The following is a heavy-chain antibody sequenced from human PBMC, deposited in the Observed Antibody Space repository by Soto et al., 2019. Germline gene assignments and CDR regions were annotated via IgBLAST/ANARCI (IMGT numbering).Heavy chain of an antibody. D-gene: IGHD6-13*01. J-gene: IGHJ4*02. CDR3: AIEAAGFGH. CDR1: GFSFSVSS. V-gene: IGHV3-73*01. CDR2: IRSKASNYAT. Sequence: EVQLVESGGGLVQPGGSMRLSCAASGFSFSVSSMHWVRQASGKGLEWLGRIRSKASNYATTYSESVRGRFIISRDASQDTMFLQMNSLRTEDTAMYYCAIEAAGFGHWGQGTRVTVSS.